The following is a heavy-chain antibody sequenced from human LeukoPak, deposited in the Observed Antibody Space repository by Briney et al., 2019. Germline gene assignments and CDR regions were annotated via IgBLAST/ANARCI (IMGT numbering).Heavy chain of an antibody. V-gene: IGHV3-38-3*01. J-gene: IGHJ3*02. CDR2: ISGGST. CDR1: GFTVSSNE. Sequence: GGSLRLSCAASGFTVSSNEMSWVRQARGKGLEWVSSISGGSTYYADSRKGRFTISRDNSKNTLHLQMNSLRAEDTAVYYCARGPTGLGDAFDIWGQGTMVTVSS. D-gene: IGHD3/OR15-3a*01. CDR3: ARGPTGLGDAFDI.